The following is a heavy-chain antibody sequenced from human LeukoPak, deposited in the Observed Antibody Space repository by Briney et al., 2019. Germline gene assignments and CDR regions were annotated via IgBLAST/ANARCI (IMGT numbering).Heavy chain of an antibody. D-gene: IGHD4-11*01. V-gene: IGHV4-31*03. Sequence: PSETLSLTCTVSGGSISSGGYYWSWIRQHPGKGLEWIGYIYYSGSTYYSPSLKSRVTISVDTSKNQFSLKLSSVTAADTAVYYCARGRLALTDYWGQGTLVTVSS. CDR3: ARGRLALTDY. CDR1: GGSISSGGYY. CDR2: IYYSGST. J-gene: IGHJ4*02.